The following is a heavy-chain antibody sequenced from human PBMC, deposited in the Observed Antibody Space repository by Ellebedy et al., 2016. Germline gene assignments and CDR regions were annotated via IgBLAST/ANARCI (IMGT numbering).Heavy chain of an antibody. D-gene: IGHD6-13*01. CDR1: GGSISSYD. CDR3: ASLIAAAGNDYYYYMDV. V-gene: IGHV4-4*07. J-gene: IGHJ6*03. CDR2: IYNSGNT. Sequence: SETLSLXCTVSGGSISSYDWNWIRQTAGKGLEWIGRIYNSGNTNYNPSLKNRVSMSVDTSKNQFSLRLSSVSAADTAVYYCASLIAAAGNDYYYYMDVWGKGTTVTVSS.